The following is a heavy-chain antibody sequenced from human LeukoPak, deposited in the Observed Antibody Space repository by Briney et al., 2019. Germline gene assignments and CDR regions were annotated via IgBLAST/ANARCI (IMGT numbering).Heavy chain of an antibody. J-gene: IGHJ4*02. D-gene: IGHD5-18*01. CDR2: ISSSSSYI. Sequence: GGSLRLSCAASGFTFSSYSMNWVRQAPGKGLEWVSSISSSSSYIYYADSVKGRFTISRDNAKNSLYLQMNSLRAEDMALYYCAKDSGYSYGLFDYWGQGTLVTVSS. CDR3: AKDSGYSYGLFDY. V-gene: IGHV3-21*04. CDR1: GFTFSSYS.